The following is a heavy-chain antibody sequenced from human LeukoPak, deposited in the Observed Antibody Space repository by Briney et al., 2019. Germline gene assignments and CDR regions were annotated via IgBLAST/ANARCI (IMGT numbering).Heavy chain of an antibody. J-gene: IGHJ4*02. Sequence: GSLRLSCAASGFTFSSNYMSWVRQAPGKGLEWVSVIYSGGSTYYADSVTGRFTISRDNSKNTLYLQMNSLRAEDTAVYYCARDLVRGDCSSTSCYGENWGQGTLVTVSS. CDR3: ARDLVRGDCSSTSCYGEN. D-gene: IGHD2-2*01. V-gene: IGHV3-53*01. CDR1: GFTFSSNY. CDR2: IYSGGST.